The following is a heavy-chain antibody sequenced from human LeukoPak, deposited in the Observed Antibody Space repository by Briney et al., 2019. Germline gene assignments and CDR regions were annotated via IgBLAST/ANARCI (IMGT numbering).Heavy chain of an antibody. CDR2: ISYDGSNK. D-gene: IGHD5-12*01. V-gene: IGHV3-30*04. J-gene: IGHJ4*02. Sequence: GRSLRLSCAASGFTFSSYAMHWVRQAPGKGLEWVAVISYDGSNKYYADSVKGRFTISRDNSKNTLYLQMNSLRAEDTAVYYCAREAWYSGYDLRFDYFDYWGQGTLVTVSS. CDR1: GFTFSSYA. CDR3: AREAWYSGYDLRFDYFDY.